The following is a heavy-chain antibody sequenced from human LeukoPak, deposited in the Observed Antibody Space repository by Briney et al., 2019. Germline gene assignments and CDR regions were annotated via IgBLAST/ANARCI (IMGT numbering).Heavy chain of an antibody. CDR1: GYTFTGYY. D-gene: IGHD4-17*01. Sequence: GASVKVSCKASGYTFTGYYMHWVRQAPGQGLEWMAWINHNSGGTKYAEKFQGRVAVTRDTSTSTAYMELSRLRSDDTAVYYCARGTDYGDYGGTWFYYYYMDVWGEGTTVTVSS. CDR3: ARGTDYGDYGGTWFYYYYMDV. CDR2: INHNSGGT. V-gene: IGHV1-2*02. J-gene: IGHJ6*03.